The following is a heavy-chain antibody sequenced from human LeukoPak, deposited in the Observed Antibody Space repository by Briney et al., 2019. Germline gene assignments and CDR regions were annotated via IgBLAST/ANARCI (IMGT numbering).Heavy chain of an antibody. CDR1: GGSISSYY. Sequence: MASETLSLTCTVSGGSISSYYWSWIRQPPGKGLEWIGYIYYSGSTNYNPSLKSRVTISVDTSKNQFSLKLSSVTAADTAVYYCARAEHSSSWYGGYYYYYYMDVWGKGTTVTVSS. D-gene: IGHD6-13*01. J-gene: IGHJ6*03. CDR3: ARAEHSSSWYGGYYYYYYMDV. CDR2: IYYSGST. V-gene: IGHV4-59*01.